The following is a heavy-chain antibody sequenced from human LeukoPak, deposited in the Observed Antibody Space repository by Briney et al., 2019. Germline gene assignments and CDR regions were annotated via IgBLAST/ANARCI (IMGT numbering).Heavy chain of an antibody. D-gene: IGHD6-25*01. CDR1: GYTFTDNY. CDR3: ARDGSGIAY. CDR2: INPKTGAA. J-gene: IGHJ4*02. Sequence: ASVRVSCKASGYTFTDNYIYWVRQAPGQGLEWMGRINPKTGAANSAQKFQGRVTMTRDTSISTAYMELSRLKSDDTAVYYCARDGSGIAYWGQGTPVTVSS. V-gene: IGHV1-2*06.